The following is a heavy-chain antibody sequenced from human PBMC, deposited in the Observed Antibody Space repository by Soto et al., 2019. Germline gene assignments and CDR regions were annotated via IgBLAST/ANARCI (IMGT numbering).Heavy chain of an antibody. CDR3: ARHVPAAGYYYGMDV. CDR2: IIPIFGTA. CDR1: GFTFSSYA. J-gene: IGHJ6*02. V-gene: IGHV1-69*12. Sequence: QVQLVQSGAEVKKPGSSVKVSCKASGFTFSSYAISWVRQAPGQGLEWMGGIIPIFGTANYAQKFQGRVTITADESTSTAYMERRSLRSEDTAVYYCARHVPAAGYYYGMDVWGPGTTVTVSS. D-gene: IGHD2-2*01.